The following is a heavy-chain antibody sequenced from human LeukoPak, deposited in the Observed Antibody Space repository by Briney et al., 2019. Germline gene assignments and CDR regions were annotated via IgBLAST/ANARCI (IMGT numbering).Heavy chain of an antibody. CDR3: ARARYSSSWNSNWFDP. Sequence: SETLSLTCTVSGYSISSGYYWGWIRQPPGKGLEWIGSIYHSGSTYYNPSLKSRVTISVDTSKNQFSLKLSSVTAADTAVYYCARARYSSSWNSNWFDPWGQGTLVTVSS. CDR2: IYHSGST. CDR1: GYSISSGYY. D-gene: IGHD6-13*01. V-gene: IGHV4-38-2*02. J-gene: IGHJ5*02.